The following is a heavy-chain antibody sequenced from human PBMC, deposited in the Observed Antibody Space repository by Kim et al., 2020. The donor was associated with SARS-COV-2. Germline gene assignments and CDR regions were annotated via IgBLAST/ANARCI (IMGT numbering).Heavy chain of an antibody. Sequence: GGSLRLSCAASGFTFSSYAMDWVRQAPGKGLEWVAVISYDGNNKYYADSVKGRFTISRDNSKNTLYLQMNSLRTEDTAVYYCARAPWIQLWPTPYYYYGMDVWGQGTTVTVSS. CDR3: ARAPWIQLWPTPYYYYGMDV. CDR2: ISYDGNNK. D-gene: IGHD5-18*01. CDR1: GFTFSSYA. V-gene: IGHV3-30*04. J-gene: IGHJ6*02.